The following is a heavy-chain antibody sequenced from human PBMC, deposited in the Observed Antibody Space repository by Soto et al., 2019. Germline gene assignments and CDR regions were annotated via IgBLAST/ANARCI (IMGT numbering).Heavy chain of an antibody. CDR3: ARSREYYYDSSGYYDY. CDR2: IYYSGST. CDR1: GGSISSGGYY. J-gene: IGHJ4*02. V-gene: IGHV4-31*03. Sequence: PSETLSLTCTVSGGSISSGGYYWSWIRQHPGKGLEWIGYIYYSGSTYYNPSLKSRVTISVDTSKNQFSLKLSSVTAADTAVYYCARSREYYYDSSGYYDYWGQGTLVTVSS. D-gene: IGHD3-22*01.